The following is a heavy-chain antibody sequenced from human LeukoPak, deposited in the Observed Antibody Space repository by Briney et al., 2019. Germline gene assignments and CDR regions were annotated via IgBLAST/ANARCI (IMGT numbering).Heavy chain of an antibody. Sequence: ASVKVSCKASGYTFSGHYMHWVRQAPGHGLEWMGWIKPSSGATNYAQKFRGRVTMTRDTSNRTSYMELSRLRSDDTALYYCASCYYDSSGYYYSDYWGQGTLVTVSS. D-gene: IGHD3-22*01. CDR3: ASCYYDSSGYYYSDY. CDR1: GYTFSGHY. J-gene: IGHJ4*02. CDR2: IKPSSGAT. V-gene: IGHV1-2*02.